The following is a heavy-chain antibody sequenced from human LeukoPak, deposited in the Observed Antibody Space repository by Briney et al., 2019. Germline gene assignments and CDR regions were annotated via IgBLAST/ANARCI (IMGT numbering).Heavy chain of an antibody. CDR1: GGTFSSYA. D-gene: IGHD3-22*01. CDR3: ARGYPDMDYYGSSGYYSYYFDY. Sequence: SSVKVSCKASGGTFSSYAISWVRQAPGQGLEWTGGIIPIFGTANYAQKFQGRVTITTDESTSTAYMELSSLRSEDTAVYYCARGYPDMDYYGSSGYYSYYFDYGGQGTLVTVSP. V-gene: IGHV1-69*05. J-gene: IGHJ4*02. CDR2: IIPIFGTA.